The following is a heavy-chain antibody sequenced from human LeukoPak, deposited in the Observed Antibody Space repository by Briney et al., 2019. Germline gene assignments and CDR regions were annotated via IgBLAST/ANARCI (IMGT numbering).Heavy chain of an antibody. CDR2: ISGSSGST. V-gene: IGHV3-23*01. J-gene: IGHJ4*02. CDR1: GFIFNNYA. Sequence: GGSLRLSCAASGFIFNNYAMSWVRQAPGKGLEWVSSISGSSGSTYYADSVKGRFTISRDNSKNTLYLQMNSLRAEDTAVYYCAKATTVTMWSDYWGQGTLVTVSS. D-gene: IGHD4-17*01. CDR3: AKATTVTMWSDY.